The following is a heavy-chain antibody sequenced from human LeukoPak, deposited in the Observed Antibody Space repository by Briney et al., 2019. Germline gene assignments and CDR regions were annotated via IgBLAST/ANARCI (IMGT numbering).Heavy chain of an antibody. CDR1: GFTFSSYG. Sequence: GGSLRLSCAASGFTFSSYGMHWVRQAPGKGLEWVAVISYDGSNKYYADSVKGRFTISGDNSKNTLYLQMNSLRAEDTAVYYCAKDDQFDYWGQGTLVTVSS. J-gene: IGHJ4*02. CDR2: ISYDGSNK. V-gene: IGHV3-30*18. CDR3: AKDDQFDY.